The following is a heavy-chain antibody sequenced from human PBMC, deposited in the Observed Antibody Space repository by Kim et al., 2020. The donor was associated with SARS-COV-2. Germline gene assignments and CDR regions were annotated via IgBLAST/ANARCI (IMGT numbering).Heavy chain of an antibody. CDR3: ARDFLSRMFITMIVVVGMDY. V-gene: IGHV3-30*04. J-gene: IGHJ4*02. Sequence: GGSLRLSCAASGFTFSSYAMHWVRQAPGKGLEWVAVISYDGSNKYYADSVKGRFTISRDNSKNTLYLQMNSLRAEDTAVYYCARDFLSRMFITMIVVVGMDYWGQGTLVTVSS. CDR1: GFTFSSYA. CDR2: ISYDGSNK. D-gene: IGHD3-22*01.